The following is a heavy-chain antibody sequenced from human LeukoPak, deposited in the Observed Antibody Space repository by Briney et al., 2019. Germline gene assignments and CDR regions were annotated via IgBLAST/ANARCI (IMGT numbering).Heavy chain of an antibody. CDR2: INPNSGGT. CDR1: GYTFTGYY. Sequence: ASVKVSCKASGYTFTGYYMHWVRQAPGQGLEWMGWINPNSGGTNYAQKFQGRVTMTRDTSISTAYMELSRLRSDDTAVYYCARDGCSGGSCYSRRYYGMDVWGQGTTVTVSS. D-gene: IGHD2-15*01. CDR3: ARDGCSGGSCYSRRYYGMDV. V-gene: IGHV1-2*02. J-gene: IGHJ6*02.